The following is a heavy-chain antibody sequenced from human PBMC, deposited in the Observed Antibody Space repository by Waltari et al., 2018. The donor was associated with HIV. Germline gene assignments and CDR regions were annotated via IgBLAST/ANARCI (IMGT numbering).Heavy chain of an antibody. CDR3: ARGKGYSGSYCFVY. CDR1: GGTFSSYA. Sequence: QVQLVQSGAEVKKHGSSVKVSCKASGGTFSSYAISWVRQAPGHGLEWMGGSVPIFGTANYAQKFQGRVTITADESTSTAYMELSGLRSEDTAVYYCARGKGYSGSYCFVYWGQGTLVTVSS. CDR2: SVPIFGTA. V-gene: IGHV1-69*01. D-gene: IGHD1-26*01. J-gene: IGHJ4*02.